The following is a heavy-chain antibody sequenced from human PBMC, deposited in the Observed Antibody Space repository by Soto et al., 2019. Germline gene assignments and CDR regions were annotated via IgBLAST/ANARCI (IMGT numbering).Heavy chain of an antibody. J-gene: IGHJ4*02. CDR3: ARSGDNYNVLDY. CDR2: SSNSGTYT. Sequence: GGSLRLSCAACGFTVSDYYFIWIRQLAGKGLEWLSYSSNSGTYTRYADSVKGRFSISRDNAKNSLYLKINRLRGEDSATYYCARSGDNYNVLDYWGQGTPVTAPQ. V-gene: IGHV3-11*06. CDR1: GFTVSDYY. D-gene: IGHD3-10*02.